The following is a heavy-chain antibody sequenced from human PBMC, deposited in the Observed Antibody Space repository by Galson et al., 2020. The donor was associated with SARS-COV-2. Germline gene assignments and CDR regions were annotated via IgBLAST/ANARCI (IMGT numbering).Heavy chain of an antibody. J-gene: IGHJ6*03. Sequence: QLGESLKISCAASGFTFSSYAMHWVRQAPGKGLEWVAVISYDGSNKYYADSVKGRFTISRDNSKNTLYLQMNSLRAEDTAVYYCARDGGGYMDVWGQGTTVTVSS. V-gene: IGHV3-30*04. CDR2: ISYDGSNK. CDR3: ARDGGGYMDV. CDR1: GFTFSSYA. D-gene: IGHD3-16*01.